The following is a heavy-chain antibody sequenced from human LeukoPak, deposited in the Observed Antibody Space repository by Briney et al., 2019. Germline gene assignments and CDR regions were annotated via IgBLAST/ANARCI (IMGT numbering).Heavy chain of an antibody. CDR3: AKDPVPNYYESSGYYSYYYYGMDV. CDR2: IWYDGSNK. V-gene: IGHV3-33*06. J-gene: IGHJ6*02. D-gene: IGHD3-22*01. Sequence: GGSLRLSCAASGFTFSSYGMHWVRQAPGKGLEWVAVIWYDGSNKYYADSVKGRFTISRDNSKNTLYLQMNSLRAEDTAVYYCAKDPVPNYYESSGYYSYYYYGMDVWGQGTTVTVSS. CDR1: GFTFSSYG.